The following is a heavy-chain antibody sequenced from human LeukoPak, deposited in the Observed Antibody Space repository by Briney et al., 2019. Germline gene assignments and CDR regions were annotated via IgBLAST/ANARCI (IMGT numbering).Heavy chain of an antibody. CDR3: ATDIHNWGSDY. V-gene: IGHV3-23*01. CDR1: GLTFDDYY. Sequence: GGSLRLSCVASGLTFDDYYMSWVRQAPGAGLEWGSGINKNGDSAYYADSVKGRFTISRDNSKNTLFLQINSLRAEDTAIYYCATDIHNWGSDYWGQGTLVTVSS. D-gene: IGHD3-16*01. J-gene: IGHJ4*02. CDR2: INKNGDSA.